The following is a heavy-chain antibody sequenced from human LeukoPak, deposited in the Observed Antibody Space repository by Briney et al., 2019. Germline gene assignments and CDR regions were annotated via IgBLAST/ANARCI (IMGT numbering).Heavy chain of an antibody. J-gene: IGHJ5*02. D-gene: IGHD3-3*01. V-gene: IGHV3-48*03. CDR2: ISSSGSTT. CDR3: ASSYDFRGVLWFDP. CDR1: GFTFSSYE. Sequence: GGSLRLSCAASGFTFSSYEMNWVRQAPGKGLGWVSYISSSGSTTYYADSVKGRFTISRDNAKSSLYLQMNSLRAEDTAVYYCASSYDFRGVLWFDPWGQGTLVTVSS.